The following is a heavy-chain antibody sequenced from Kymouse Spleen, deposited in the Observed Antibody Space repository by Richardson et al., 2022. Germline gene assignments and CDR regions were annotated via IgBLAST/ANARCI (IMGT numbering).Heavy chain of an antibody. J-gene: IGHJ6*02. Sequence: QVQLVESGGGVVQPGRSLRLSCAASGFTFSSYGMHWVRQAPGKGLEWVAVIWYDGSNKYYADSVKGRFTISRDNSKNTLYLQMNSLRAEDTAVYYCARTYYDFWSGYGGYYYGMDVWGQGTTVTVSS. CDR1: GFTFSSYG. CDR3: ARTYYDFWSGYGGYYYGMDV. D-gene: IGHD3-3*01. V-gene: IGHV3-33*01. CDR2: IWYDGSNK.